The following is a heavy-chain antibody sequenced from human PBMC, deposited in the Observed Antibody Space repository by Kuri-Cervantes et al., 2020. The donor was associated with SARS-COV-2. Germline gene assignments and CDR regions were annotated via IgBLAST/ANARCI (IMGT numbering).Heavy chain of an antibody. D-gene: IGHD2-2*01. CDR1: GFDFSNYE. J-gene: IGHJ4*02. V-gene: IGHV3-48*03. CDR2: IDRSGTSI. CDR3: ARSQDIVVVPAAPFDY. Sequence: GGSLRLSCAASGFDFSNYEMNWVRQAPGKGLEWVSYIDRSGTSIYNVDSVKGRFIISRDNAKNSLYMQMNSLRAEDTAVYYCARSQDIVVVPAAPFDYWGQGTLVTVSS.